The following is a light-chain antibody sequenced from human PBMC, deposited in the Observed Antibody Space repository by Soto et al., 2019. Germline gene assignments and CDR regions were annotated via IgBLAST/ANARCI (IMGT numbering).Light chain of an antibody. Sequence: DLQLTQSTSSLSPSVGYIITITWRASHSNSTYSNWYQQKPGEAPTLPVYHSSTLQSGVPSRCSGSRSGAEFTLTVSTLQPQDFATYYSPQSYSNPTWTFGQGTKVDIK. CDR2: HSS. V-gene: IGKV1-39*01. CDR1: HSNSTY. J-gene: IGKJ1*01. CDR3: PQSYSNPTWT.